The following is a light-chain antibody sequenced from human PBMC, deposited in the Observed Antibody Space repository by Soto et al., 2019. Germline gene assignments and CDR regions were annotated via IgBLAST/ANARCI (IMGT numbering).Light chain of an antibody. CDR2: GTS. CDR3: QRYGSSPLIT. Sequence: EIVLQSPGTLSLSPGERATLSCRASQSVNSNYLAWYQQRPGQAPRLLIYGTSSRATGIPDRFSGSGSGTDFTLTISRLEPEDFAVYFCQRYGSSPLITFGQGTRLEIK. V-gene: IGKV3-20*01. CDR1: QSVNSNY. J-gene: IGKJ5*01.